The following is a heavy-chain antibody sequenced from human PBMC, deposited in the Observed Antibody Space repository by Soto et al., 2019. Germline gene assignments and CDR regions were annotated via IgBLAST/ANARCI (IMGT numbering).Heavy chain of an antibody. CDR2: IDWDDNT. D-gene: IGHD3-22*01. V-gene: IGHV2-70*01. Sequence: SGPTLVNPTQTLTLTCTFSGFSLTTNGMCLSWIRQPPGKALEWLALIDWDDNTYYSTSLNNRLTLSKDTSKNQVVLLVRHMGPVEPATYYCARIPCGNYYTENFFDLWGQGIPVTVSS. CDR3: ARIPCGNYYTENFFDL. CDR1: GFSLTTNGMC. J-gene: IGHJ5*02.